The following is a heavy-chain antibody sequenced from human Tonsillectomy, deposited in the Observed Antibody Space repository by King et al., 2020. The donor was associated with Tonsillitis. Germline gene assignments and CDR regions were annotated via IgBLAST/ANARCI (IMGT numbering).Heavy chain of an antibody. V-gene: IGHV3-7*03. Sequence: VQLVESGGGLVQPGGSLTLSCAASGFTFSNYWMTWVRQAPGKGLEWVANIKEDGVEKYYVDSVKGRFTISRDNAKNSLYLEMNSLRAEDTAVYDCARKVVVPALLYSYYGMDVWGQGTTVTVSS. CDR3: ARKVVVPALLYSYYGMDV. J-gene: IGHJ6*02. CDR1: GFTFSNYW. D-gene: IGHD2-2*01. CDR2: IKEDGVEK.